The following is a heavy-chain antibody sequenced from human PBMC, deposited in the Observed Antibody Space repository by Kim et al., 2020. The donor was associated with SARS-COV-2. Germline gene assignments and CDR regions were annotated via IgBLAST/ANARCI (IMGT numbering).Heavy chain of an antibody. Sequence: ASVKVSCKASGYTFTSYGISWVRQAPGQGLEWMGWISAYNGNTNYAQKLQGRVTMTTDTSTSTAYMELRSLRSDDTAVYYCARVPRYYDSSEYWFDYWGQGTLVTVSS. CDR3: ARVPRYYDSSEYWFDY. V-gene: IGHV1-18*04. CDR2: ISAYNGNT. D-gene: IGHD3-22*01. J-gene: IGHJ4*02. CDR1: GYTFTSYG.